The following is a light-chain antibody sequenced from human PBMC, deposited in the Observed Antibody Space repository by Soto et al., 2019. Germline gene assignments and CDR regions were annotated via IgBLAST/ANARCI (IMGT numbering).Light chain of an antibody. Sequence: EIVLTQSPGTLSLSPGERATLSCRASQSVSRNFLAWYQRRPGQAPRLLIYGASSRATDIPDRFSGSGSGKDFTLTISRLEPEDFAVYYCQQYGSSPWTFGQETKVEIK. V-gene: IGKV3-20*01. J-gene: IGKJ1*01. CDR3: QQYGSSPWT. CDR2: GAS. CDR1: QSVSRNF.